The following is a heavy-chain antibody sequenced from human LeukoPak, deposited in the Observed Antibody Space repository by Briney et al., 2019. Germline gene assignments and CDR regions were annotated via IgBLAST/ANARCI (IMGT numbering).Heavy chain of an antibody. CDR2: ISGSGGST. D-gene: IGHD3-3*01. J-gene: IGHJ4*01. CDR3: AKASTGARTYYDFWSGPDEPYYFDY. CDR1: GFTFSSYA. V-gene: IGHV3-23*01. Sequence: GGSLRLSCAASGFTFSSYAMSWVRQAPGKGLEWVSAISGSGGSTYYADSVKGRFTISRDNSKNTLYLQMNSLRAEDTAVYYCAKASTGARTYYDFWSGPDEPYYFDYWGQEPWSPSPQ.